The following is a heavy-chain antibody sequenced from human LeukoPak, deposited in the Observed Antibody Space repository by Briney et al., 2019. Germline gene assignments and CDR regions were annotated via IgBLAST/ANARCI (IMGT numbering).Heavy chain of an antibody. V-gene: IGHV4-30-4*01. CDR1: GGSISSYY. J-gene: IGHJ4*02. CDR3: AREGYYYDSSGYRTPYFDY. Sequence: KPSETLSLTCTVSGGSISSYYWSWIRQPPGKGLEWIGYIYYSGSTYYNPSLKSRVTISVDTSKNQFSLKLSSVTAADTAVYYCAREGYYYDSSGYRTPYFDYWGQGTLVTVSS. D-gene: IGHD3-22*01. CDR2: IYYSGST.